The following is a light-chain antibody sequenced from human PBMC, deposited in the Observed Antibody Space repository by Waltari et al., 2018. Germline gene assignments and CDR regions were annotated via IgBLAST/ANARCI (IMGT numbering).Light chain of an antibody. CDR1: QSVSRA. CDR3: QHYVRLPAT. Sequence: EIVLTQSPGSLSSSPGERVTLSCRASQSVSRALAWYQQKPGQAPRLLIFGASNRATGIPDRFSCSGSETDFSLTISRLEPEDFAVYYCQHYVRLPATFGRGTKVEIE. CDR2: GAS. V-gene: IGKV3-20*01. J-gene: IGKJ1*01.